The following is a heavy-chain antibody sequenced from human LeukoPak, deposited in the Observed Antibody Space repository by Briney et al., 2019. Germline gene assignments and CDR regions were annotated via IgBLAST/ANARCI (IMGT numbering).Heavy chain of an antibody. D-gene: IGHD3-3*01. Sequence: PGGSLRLSCAASGFTFSSYSMNWVRQAPGKGLGWVSSISSSSSYIYYADSVKGRFTISRDNAKNSLYLQMNSLRAEDTAVYYCARDLRITIFGVVIMGAFDIWGQGTMVTVSS. CDR1: GFTFSSYS. V-gene: IGHV3-21*01. J-gene: IGHJ3*02. CDR3: ARDLRITIFGVVIMGAFDI. CDR2: ISSSSSYI.